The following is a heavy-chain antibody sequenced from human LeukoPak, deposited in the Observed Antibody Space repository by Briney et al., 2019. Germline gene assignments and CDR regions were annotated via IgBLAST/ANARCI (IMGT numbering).Heavy chain of an antibody. CDR2: INHSGST. CDR3: ARLPDYYDSSGFDY. J-gene: IGHJ4*02. V-gene: IGHV4-34*01. CDR1: GGSLSGYY. D-gene: IGHD3-22*01. Sequence: SETLSLTCAVYGGSLSGYYWSWIRQPPGKGLEWIGEINHSGSTNYNPSLKSRVTISVDTSKNQFSLKLSSVTAADTAVYYCARLPDYYDSSGFDYWGQGTLVTVSS.